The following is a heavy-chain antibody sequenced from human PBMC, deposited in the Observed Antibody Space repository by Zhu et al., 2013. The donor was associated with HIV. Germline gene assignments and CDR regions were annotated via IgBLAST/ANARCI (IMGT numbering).Heavy chain of an antibody. CDR2: SIPILGTV. D-gene: IGHD5-18*01. J-gene: IGHJ6*03. CDR3: ARSGYSYDTRLYYYYMDV. Sequence: QVQLVQSGAEVKKPGSSVKVSCKASGGSFSDFAISWVRQAPGQGLEWMGGSIPILGTVKYKQKFQDRVSITADEFTSTSYMEVRRLTPEDTAIYYCARSGYSYDTRLYYYYMDVWGKGTTVTVSS. V-gene: IGHV1-69*01. CDR1: GGSFSDFA.